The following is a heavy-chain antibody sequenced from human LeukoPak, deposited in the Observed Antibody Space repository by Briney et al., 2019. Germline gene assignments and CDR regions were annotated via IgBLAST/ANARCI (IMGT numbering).Heavy chain of an antibody. Sequence: ASVKVSCKASGGTFSSYAISWVRQAPGQGLEWMGRIIPILGIANYAQKFQGRVTITADKSTSTAYMELSSLRSEDTAVYYRARVEYYGSGSYYGKLDYWGQGTLVTVSS. CDR2: IIPILGIA. D-gene: IGHD3-10*01. CDR3: ARVEYYGSGSYYGKLDY. J-gene: IGHJ4*02. CDR1: GGTFSSYA. V-gene: IGHV1-69*04.